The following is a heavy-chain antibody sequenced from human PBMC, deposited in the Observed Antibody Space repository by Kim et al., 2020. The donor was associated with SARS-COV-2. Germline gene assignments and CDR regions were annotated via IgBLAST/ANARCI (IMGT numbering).Heavy chain of an antibody. J-gene: IGHJ5*02. CDR2: IYYTGNI. CDR1: GDSINRRTCY. V-gene: IGHV4-39*01. CDR3: ARLEYDTGFYRGWFDP. D-gene: IGHD3-9*01. Sequence: SETLSLTCTVSGDSINRRTCYWGWIRQPPGKGLEWIGSIYYTGNIYDNPSLGGLVTMSVDTSKSQFSLKLDSVTAADTAIYYCARLEYDTGFYRGWFDPWGQGIRVTVSS.